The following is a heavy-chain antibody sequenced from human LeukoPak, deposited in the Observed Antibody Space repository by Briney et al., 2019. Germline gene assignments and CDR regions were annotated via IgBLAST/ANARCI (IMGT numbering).Heavy chain of an antibody. CDR2: IWYDGSNK. CDR3: AREGHEDHDAFDI. V-gene: IGHV3-33*01. J-gene: IGHJ3*02. Sequence: PGGSLRLSCAASGFTFSSYGMHWVRQAPGKGLEWVAVIWYDGSNKYYADSVKGRFTISRDNSKNTLYLQMNSLRAEDTAVYYCAREGHEDHDAFDIWGQGTMVTVSS. CDR1: GFTFSSYG.